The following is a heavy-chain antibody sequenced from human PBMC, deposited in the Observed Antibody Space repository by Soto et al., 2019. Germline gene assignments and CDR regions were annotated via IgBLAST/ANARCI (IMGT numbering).Heavy chain of an antibody. CDR2: IIPIFGTA. Sequence: SVKVSCKASGYTFTSYAMHWVRQAPGQGLEWMGGIIPIFGTANYAQKFQGRVTITADESTSTAYMELSSLRSDDTAVYYCARDRDGYNSALIGWGQGTLVTVSS. CDR1: GYTFTSYA. CDR3: ARDRDGYNSALIG. J-gene: IGHJ4*02. V-gene: IGHV1-69*13. D-gene: IGHD5-12*01.